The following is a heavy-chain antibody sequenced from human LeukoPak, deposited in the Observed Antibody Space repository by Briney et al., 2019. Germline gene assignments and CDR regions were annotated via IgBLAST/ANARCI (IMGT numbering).Heavy chain of an antibody. D-gene: IGHD2-21*02. Sequence: GGSLRLSCAASGFTFSSYGMHWVRQAPGKGLEWVAVISYDGSNKYYADSVKGRFTISRDNSKNTLYLQMNSLRAEDTAVYYCASAPIGCGGDCPLVGYYYYYMDVWGKGTTVTVSS. J-gene: IGHJ6*03. CDR1: GFTFSSYG. V-gene: IGHV3-30*03. CDR3: ASAPIGCGGDCPLVGYYYYYMDV. CDR2: ISYDGSNK.